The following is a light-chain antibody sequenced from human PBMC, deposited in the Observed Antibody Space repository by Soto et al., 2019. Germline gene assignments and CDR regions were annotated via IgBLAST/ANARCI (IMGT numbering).Light chain of an antibody. V-gene: IGLV2-14*01. J-gene: IGLJ1*01. CDR2: DVS. Sequence: QSVLTQPASVSGSPGQSITISCTGTSSDVGGYNYVSWYQQHPGKAPKLMIYDVSNRPSGVSNRFSGSKSGNTASLTFSGFQVEDEADYYCSSYTSSSTGVFGTGTKVTVL. CDR1: SSDVGGYNY. CDR3: SSYTSSSTGV.